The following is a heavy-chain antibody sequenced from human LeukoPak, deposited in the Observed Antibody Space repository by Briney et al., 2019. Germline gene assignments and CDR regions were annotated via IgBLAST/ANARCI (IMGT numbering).Heavy chain of an antibody. Sequence: PGGSLRLSCAASGITFSSFWMHWVRQVPGKGLLWVAHINNDGSSTYYAESVKGRFTISRDNAKNTLWLQMDTLRAEDTAVYYCATDLQGFFDYWGQGTLVTVSS. V-gene: IGHV3-74*01. CDR2: INNDGSST. CDR1: GITFSSFW. CDR3: ATDLQGFFDY. J-gene: IGHJ4*02.